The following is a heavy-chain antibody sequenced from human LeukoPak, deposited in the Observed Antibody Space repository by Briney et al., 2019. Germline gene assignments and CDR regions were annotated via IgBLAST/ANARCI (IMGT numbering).Heavy chain of an antibody. Sequence: PGGSLRLSCAASGFTFSIYWMHWVRQAPGKGLEWVAFIRYDGSNKYYADSVKGRFTISRDNSKNTLYLQMNSLRAEDTAVYYCAITMIVVAPWVYYMDVWGKGTTVTVSS. CDR3: AITMIVVAPWVYYMDV. J-gene: IGHJ6*03. V-gene: IGHV3-30*02. CDR2: IRYDGSNK. D-gene: IGHD3-22*01. CDR1: GFTFSIYW.